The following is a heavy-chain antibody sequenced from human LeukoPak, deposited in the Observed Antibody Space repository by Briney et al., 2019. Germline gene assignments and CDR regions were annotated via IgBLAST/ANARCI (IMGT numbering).Heavy chain of an antibody. CDR1: GGSVTSGSHY. D-gene: IGHD3-9*01. J-gene: IGHJ4*01. CDR3: ATTFSDILTPSYVFDF. V-gene: IGHV4-39*01. CDR2: IHYHENT. Sequence: SETLSLTCSVSGGSVTSGSHYWIWIRQPPGKGLEWIGSIHYHENTYSNPSLKSRVSMPIDTSKNQFSLNLSSVSAADTAVFYCATTFSDILTPSYVFDFWGRGSLVTVSS.